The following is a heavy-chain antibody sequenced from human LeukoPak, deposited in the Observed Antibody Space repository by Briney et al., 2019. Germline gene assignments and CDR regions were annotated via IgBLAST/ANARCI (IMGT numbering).Heavy chain of an antibody. CDR3: ARDHGPPHIVLVPAAMWWFDP. J-gene: IGHJ5*02. Sequence: GASVKVSCKASGYTFTSYGISWVRQAPGQGLEWMGWISAYNGNTNYAQKLQGRVTMTADTSTSTAYLELRSLRSDDTAVYYCARDHGPPHIVLVPAAMWWFDPWGQGTLVTVSS. CDR2: ISAYNGNT. V-gene: IGHV1-18*01. CDR1: GYTFTSYG. D-gene: IGHD2-2*01.